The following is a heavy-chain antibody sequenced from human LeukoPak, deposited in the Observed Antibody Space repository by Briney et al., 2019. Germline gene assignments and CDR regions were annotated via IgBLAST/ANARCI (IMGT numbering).Heavy chain of an antibody. CDR3: ANENYYGSSGYPDH. CDR1: GFTFSSYG. J-gene: IGHJ5*02. CDR2: ISHDGSNK. Sequence: GGSLRLSCAASGFTFSSYGMHWVRQAPGKELEWVAIISHDGSNKYYTDSVNGRFTISRDNSKNTLYLQMNSLRAEDTAVYYCANENYYGSSGYPDHWGQGTLVTVSS. D-gene: IGHD3-22*01. V-gene: IGHV3-30*18.